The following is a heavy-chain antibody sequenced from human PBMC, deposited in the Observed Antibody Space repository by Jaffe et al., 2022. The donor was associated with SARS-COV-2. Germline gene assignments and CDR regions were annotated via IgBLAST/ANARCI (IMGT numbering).Heavy chain of an antibody. D-gene: IGHD3-22*01. CDR3: AKGPDFDRSPYHHAADY. V-gene: IGHV3-23*04. CDR2: VSAGGGST. Sequence: EVHLVESGGGLAQSGGSLRLSCEASGFTFDSYAMTWVRQAPGKGLEWVSGVSAGGGSTYYADPVKGRFTISRDNSKNTLFLQMNSLGAEDTAVYYCAKGPDFDRSPYHHAADYWGQGTLVTISS. CDR1: GFTFDSYA. J-gene: IGHJ4*02.